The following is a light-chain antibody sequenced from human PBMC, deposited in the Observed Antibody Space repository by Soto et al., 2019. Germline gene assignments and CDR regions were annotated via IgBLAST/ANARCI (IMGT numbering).Light chain of an antibody. J-gene: IGKJ1*01. Sequence: EIVLTQSPGTLSLSPGERATLSCRASQSVSGSYLAWYQQRPGQAPRPLIYGVSSRAIGIPDRFSGSGSGTDFTLTISRLEPEDFAVYYCQQYGSSPWTFGQGTKVEIK. V-gene: IGKV3-20*01. CDR1: QSVSGSY. CDR3: QQYGSSPWT. CDR2: GVS.